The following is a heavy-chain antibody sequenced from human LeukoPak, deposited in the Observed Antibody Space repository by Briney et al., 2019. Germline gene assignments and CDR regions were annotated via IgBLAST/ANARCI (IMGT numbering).Heavy chain of an antibody. D-gene: IGHD3-22*01. V-gene: IGHV4-59*01. CDR1: GGSISSYY. CDR2: IYYSGST. CDR3: ARGILHYYDSSGYTRGAFDI. Sequence: PSETLSLTCTVSGGSISSYYWSWIRQPPGKGLEWIGYIYYSGSTNYNPSLKSRVTISVDTSKNQFSLKLSSVTAVDTAVYYCARGILHYYDSSGYTRGAFDIWGQGTMVTVSS. J-gene: IGHJ3*02.